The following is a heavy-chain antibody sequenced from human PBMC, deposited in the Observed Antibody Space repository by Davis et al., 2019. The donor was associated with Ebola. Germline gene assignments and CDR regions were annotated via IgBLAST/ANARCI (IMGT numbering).Heavy chain of an antibody. CDR3: ASFLDTDY. J-gene: IGHJ4*02. CDR2: ISAYNGNT. CDR1: GYTFTSYD. Sequence: ASVKVSCKASGYTFTSYDINWVRQATGQGLEWMGWISAYNGNTNYAQKLQGRVTMTTDTSTSTAYMELRSLRSDDTAVYYCASFLDTDYWGQGTLVTVSS. V-gene: IGHV1-18*01. D-gene: IGHD2-2*02.